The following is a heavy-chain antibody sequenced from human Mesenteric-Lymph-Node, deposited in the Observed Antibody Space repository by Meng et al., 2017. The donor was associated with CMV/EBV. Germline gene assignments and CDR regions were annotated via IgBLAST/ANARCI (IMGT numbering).Heavy chain of an antibody. Sequence: GESLKISCTASGITFSAYSMNWVRQAPGKGLEWVSFISSSTSYIYYADSVKGRFTISRDNSKNTLYLQMNSLRAEDTAVYYCAKDRPYYYDSSGYPDYWGQGTLVTVSS. CDR3: AKDRPYYYDSSGYPDY. CDR1: GITFSAYS. J-gene: IGHJ4*02. V-gene: IGHV3-21*01. CDR2: ISSSTSYI. D-gene: IGHD3-22*01.